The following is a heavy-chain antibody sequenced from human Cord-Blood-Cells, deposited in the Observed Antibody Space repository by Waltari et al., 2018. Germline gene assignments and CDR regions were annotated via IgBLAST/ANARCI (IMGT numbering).Heavy chain of an antibody. Sequence: EVQLVESGGGLVQPGGSLRLSFAASGFTFSSSWMSWVRQAPGKGLEWVANIKQDGSEKYYVDSVKGRFTISRDNAKNSLYLQMNSLRAEDTAVYYCARGEATGDYWGQGTLVTVSS. V-gene: IGHV3-7*01. D-gene: IGHD1-1*01. J-gene: IGHJ4*02. CDR1: GFTFSSSW. CDR2: IKQDGSEK. CDR3: ARGEATGDY.